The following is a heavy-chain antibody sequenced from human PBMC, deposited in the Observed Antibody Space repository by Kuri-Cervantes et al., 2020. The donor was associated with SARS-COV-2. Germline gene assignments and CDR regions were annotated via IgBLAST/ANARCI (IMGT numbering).Heavy chain of an antibody. Sequence: GESLKISCKASGYTFTSYYMHWVRQAPGQGLEWMGIINPSGGSTSYAQKFQGRVTMTRDTSISTAYMELSRLRSDDTAVYYCAREWEPGWGMDVWGQGTTVTVSS. CDR1: GYTFTSYY. V-gene: IGHV1-46*01. CDR3: AREWEPGWGMDV. CDR2: INPSGGST. D-gene: IGHD1-26*01. J-gene: IGHJ6*02.